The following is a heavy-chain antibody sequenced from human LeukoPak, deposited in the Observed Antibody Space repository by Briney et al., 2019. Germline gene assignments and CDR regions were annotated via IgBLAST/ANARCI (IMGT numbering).Heavy chain of an antibody. J-gene: IGHJ4*02. CDR1: RYTFSSYE. V-gene: IGHV3-48*03. CDR2: ISSSGSTK. Sequence: GGSLRLSCAASRYTFSSYELNWVRQAPGKGLEWIAYISSSGSTKYYADSVKGRFTISRDNAKNSLYLQMNSLRAEDTALYYCARIARGYWGQGTLVTVSS. D-gene: IGHD2-21*01. CDR3: ARIARGY.